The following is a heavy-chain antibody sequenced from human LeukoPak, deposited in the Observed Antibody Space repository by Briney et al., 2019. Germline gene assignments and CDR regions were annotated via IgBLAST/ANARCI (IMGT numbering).Heavy chain of an antibody. D-gene: IGHD6-13*01. J-gene: IGHJ6*02. CDR1: GYSFTGHY. Sequence: ASVKVSCKASGYSFTGHYIQWVRQAPGQGLEWMGWINPNSGGTKNAQRFQGRVTMTRDTSINTASMEMTRLKSDDTAVYYCARDRLSLSSPGYYYYGMDVWGQGTTVTVSS. V-gene: IGHV1-2*02. CDR2: INPNSGGT. CDR3: ARDRLSLSSPGYYYYGMDV.